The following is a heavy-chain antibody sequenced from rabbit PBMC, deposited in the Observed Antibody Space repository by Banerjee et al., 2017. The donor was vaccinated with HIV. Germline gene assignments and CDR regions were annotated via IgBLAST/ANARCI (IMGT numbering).Heavy chain of an antibody. Sequence: QEQLVESGGGLVQPGGSLTLTCTASGFTISSSYWICWVRQAPGKGLEWIACIYGGSSGSTYYASWAKGRLTISKTSSTTVTLQMTSLTAADTATYFCARASGSAYGMDLWGQGTLVTVS. CDR1: GFTISSSYW. J-gene: IGHJ6*01. CDR3: ARASGSAYGMDL. V-gene: IGHV1S45*01. D-gene: IGHD1-1*01. CDR2: IYGGSSGST.